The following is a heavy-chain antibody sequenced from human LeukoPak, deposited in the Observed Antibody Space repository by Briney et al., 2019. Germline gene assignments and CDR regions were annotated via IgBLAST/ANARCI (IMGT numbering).Heavy chain of an antibody. CDR1: GGSISSYY. V-gene: IGHV4-59*01. D-gene: IGHD5-18*01. CDR2: IYYSGST. Sequence: KPSETLSLTCTVSGGSISSYYWSWIRQPPGKGLEWIGYIYYSGSTNYNPSLKSRVTISVDTSKNQFSLKLSSVTAADTAVYYCARDRYIDSDYYLDYWGQGTLVTVSS. J-gene: IGHJ4*02. CDR3: ARDRYIDSDYYLDY.